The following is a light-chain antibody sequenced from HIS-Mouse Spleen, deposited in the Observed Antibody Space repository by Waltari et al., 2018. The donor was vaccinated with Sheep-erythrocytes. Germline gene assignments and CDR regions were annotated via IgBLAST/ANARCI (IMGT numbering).Light chain of an antibody. CDR3: CSYAGSSTPWV. J-gene: IGLJ3*02. V-gene: IGLV2-23*01. Sequence: QSALTQPASVSGSPGQSITSSCTGTSSDVGSYNLVSWYQQHPGKAPKLMIYEGSKRPSGVSNRFSGSKSGNTASLTISGLQAEDEADYYCCSYAGSSTPWVFGGGTKLTV. CDR2: EGS. CDR1: SSDVGSYNL.